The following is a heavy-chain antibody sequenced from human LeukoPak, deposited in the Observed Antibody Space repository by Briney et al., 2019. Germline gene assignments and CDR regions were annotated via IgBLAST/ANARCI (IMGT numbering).Heavy chain of an antibody. CDR1: GFTFNNAW. CDR3: TTDSSTTYYDFWSGYYTGYIDRY. Sequence: GGSLRLSCAASGFTFNNAWLSWVRQAPGKGLEWVGRIKSKSAGGTTDYAAPVKGRFTISRDDSKNTLYLQMNSLKTEDTAVYYCTTDSSTTYYDFWSGYYTGYIDRYWGQGTLVTVSS. D-gene: IGHD3-3*01. J-gene: IGHJ4*02. V-gene: IGHV3-15*01. CDR2: IKSKSAGGTT.